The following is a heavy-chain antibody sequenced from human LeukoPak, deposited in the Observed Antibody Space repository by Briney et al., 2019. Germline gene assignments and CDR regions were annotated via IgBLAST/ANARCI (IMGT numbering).Heavy chain of an antibody. CDR3: ARGRSILRYFDWSPRGYYYYMDV. Sequence: ASVKVSCKASGGTFSSYAISWVRQAPGQGREWMGGIIPIFGTANYAQKFQGRVTITADESTSTAYMELSSLRSADTAVYYCARGRSILRYFDWSPRGYYYYMDVWGKGTTVTVSS. J-gene: IGHJ6*03. CDR2: IIPIFGTA. D-gene: IGHD3-9*01. V-gene: IGHV1-69*13. CDR1: GGTFSSYA.